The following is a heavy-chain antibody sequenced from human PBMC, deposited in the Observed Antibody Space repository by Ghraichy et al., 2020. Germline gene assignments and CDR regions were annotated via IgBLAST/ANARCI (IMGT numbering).Heavy chain of an antibody. CDR1: GFTFSSYA. D-gene: IGHD3-10*01. CDR3: AKPKEHLLLWFGAFDP. J-gene: IGHJ5*02. CDR2: ISGSGGST. V-gene: IGHV3-23*01. Sequence: GGSLRLSCAASGFTFSSYAMSWVRQAPGKGLEWVSAISGSGGSTYYADSVKGRFTISRDNSKNTLYLQMNSLRAEDTAVYYCAKPKEHLLLWFGAFDPWGQGTLVTVSS.